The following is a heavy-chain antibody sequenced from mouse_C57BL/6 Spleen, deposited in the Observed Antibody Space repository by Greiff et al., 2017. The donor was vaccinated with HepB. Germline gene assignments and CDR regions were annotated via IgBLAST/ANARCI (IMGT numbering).Heavy chain of an antibody. D-gene: IGHD1-2*01. J-gene: IGHJ2*01. CDR1: GYTFTSYW. V-gene: IGHV1-53*01. CDR2: INPSNGGT. CDR3: AREGYYGPHFDY. Sequence: QVQLQQPGTELVKPGASVKLSCKASGYTFTSYWMHWVKHRPGQGLEWIGNINPSNGGTNYNEKFKSKATLTVDKSSSTAYMQLSSLTSEDSAVYYCAREGYYGPHFDYWGQGTTLTVSS.